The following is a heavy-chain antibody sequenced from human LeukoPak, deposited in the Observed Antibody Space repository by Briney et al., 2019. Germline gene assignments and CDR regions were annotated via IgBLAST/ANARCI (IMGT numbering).Heavy chain of an antibody. CDR1: GFTFSGYS. Sequence: GGSLRLSCAASGFTFSGYSMNWVRQAPGKGLEWVSYISSSSSAIYYADSMKGRFTISRDNAKNALYLQMNTLRDEDTAVYYCARDNLPGFDFWGQGTLVTVSP. J-gene: IGHJ4*02. V-gene: IGHV3-48*02. CDR3: ARDNLPGFDF. CDR2: ISSSSSAI. D-gene: IGHD1-14*01.